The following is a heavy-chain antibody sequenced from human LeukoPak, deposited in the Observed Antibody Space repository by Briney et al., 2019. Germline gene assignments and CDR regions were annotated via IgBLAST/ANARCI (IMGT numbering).Heavy chain of an antibody. V-gene: IGHV3-7*05. J-gene: IGHJ4*02. CDR1: GFTFCTYW. Sequence: PGGALRLSCAACGFTFCTYWVTWVRQVPGKGLQWVANIREEGSDKNYLDSVKGRCTISIDKDKNSLYLQRDSLRAEDTAVYHCAKSKTKLDPLDFWGRGPLVTVS. CDR2: IREEGSDK. CDR3: AKSKTKLDPLDF. D-gene: IGHD3/OR15-3a*01.